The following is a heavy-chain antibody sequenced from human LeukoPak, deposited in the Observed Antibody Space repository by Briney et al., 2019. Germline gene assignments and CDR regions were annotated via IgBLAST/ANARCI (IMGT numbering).Heavy chain of an antibody. V-gene: IGHV4-34*01. CDR2: INHSGST. CDR3: ARGLGFDP. CDR1: GGSFSGYY. J-gene: IGHJ5*02. Sequence: SETLSLTCAVYGGSFSGYYWSWIRQPPGKGLEWIGEINHSGSTNYNPSLKSRVTISVDTSKNQFSLKLSSVTAADTAVYYCARGLGFDPWGQGTLVAVSS.